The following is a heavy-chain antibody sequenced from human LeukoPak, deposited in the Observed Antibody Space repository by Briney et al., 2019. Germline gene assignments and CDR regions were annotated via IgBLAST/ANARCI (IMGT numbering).Heavy chain of an antibody. D-gene: IGHD5-18*01. V-gene: IGHV4-4*07. J-gene: IGHJ5*02. CDR3: ARGPGWIQLRSAWFDP. Sequence: SETLSLTCTVSGGSISSYYWSWIRQPAGMGLEWIGRIYTSGSTNYNPSLKSRVTMSVDTSKNQFSLKLSSVTAADTAVYYCARGPGWIQLRSAWFDPWGQGTLVTVSS. CDR1: GGSISSYY. CDR2: IYTSGST.